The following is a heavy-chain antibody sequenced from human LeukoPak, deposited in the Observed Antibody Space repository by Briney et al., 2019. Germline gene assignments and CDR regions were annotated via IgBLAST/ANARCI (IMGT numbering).Heavy chain of an antibody. V-gene: IGHV4-39*01. Sequence: SETLSLTCNVSGGSISSSSYYWGWIRQPPGKGLEWIGTFYYSGSTYYNPSLKSRVTISVDTSKNQFSLKLSSVTAADTAVYYCARRLSVFGEFNFDYWGQGTLVTVSS. D-gene: IGHD3-10*02. CDR1: GGSISSSSYY. J-gene: IGHJ4*02. CDR2: FYYSGST. CDR3: ARRLSVFGEFNFDY.